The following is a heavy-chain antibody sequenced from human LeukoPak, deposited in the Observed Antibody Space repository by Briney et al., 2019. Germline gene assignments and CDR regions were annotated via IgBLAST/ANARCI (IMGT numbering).Heavy chain of an antibody. D-gene: IGHD5-24*01. Sequence: GGSLRLSCAASGFTFSSYTMNWVRQAPGKGLEWVSSISSSSSYIYYADSVKGRFTISRDNAKNSLYLQMNSLRAEDTAVYYCARPRGNVEMAAIPFDYWGQGTLVTVSS. V-gene: IGHV3-21*01. CDR1: GFTFSSYT. CDR2: ISSSSSYI. CDR3: ARPRGNVEMAAIPFDY. J-gene: IGHJ4*02.